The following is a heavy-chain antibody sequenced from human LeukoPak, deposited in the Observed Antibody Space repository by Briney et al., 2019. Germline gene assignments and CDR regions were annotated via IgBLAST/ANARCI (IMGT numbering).Heavy chain of an antibody. Sequence: SETLSLTCAVYGGSFSGYYWSWVRQPPGKGLEWIGEINHSGSTNYNPSLTSRVTISVDTSKNQFSLKLSSGTAADTAVYYCARGLSRVGATDDYCGQGTLVTVSS. CDR2: INHSGST. J-gene: IGHJ4*02. D-gene: IGHD1-26*01. CDR1: GGSFSGYY. CDR3: ARGLSRVGATDDY. V-gene: IGHV4-34*01.